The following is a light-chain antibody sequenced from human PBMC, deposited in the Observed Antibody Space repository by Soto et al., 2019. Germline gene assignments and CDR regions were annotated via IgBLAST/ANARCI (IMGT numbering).Light chain of an antibody. Sequence: QSVLTQPPSASGTPGQRVTISCSGSNANIGSNTVNWYQQLPGTAPKLLIYSNNQRPSGVPDRFSGSKSGTSASLAISGLQSEYEADYYCAAWDDSLNGVVFGGGTQLTVL. CDR3: AAWDDSLNGVV. J-gene: IGLJ2*01. CDR1: NANIGSNT. CDR2: SNN. V-gene: IGLV1-44*01.